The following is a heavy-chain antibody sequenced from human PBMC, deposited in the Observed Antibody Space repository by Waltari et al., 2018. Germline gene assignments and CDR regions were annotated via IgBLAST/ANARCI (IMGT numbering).Heavy chain of an antibody. J-gene: IGHJ4*02. CDR3: ARSASWELFDY. Sequence: QLQLQESGPGLVKPSATLSLTCTVSGGSISSSSYYWGCIRQPPGKGLEWIGSIYYSGSTYYNPSLKSRVTISVDTSKNQFSLKLSSVTAADTAVYYCARSASWELFDYCGQGTLVTVSS. CDR1: GGSISSSSYY. CDR2: IYYSGST. D-gene: IGHD1-26*01. V-gene: IGHV4-39*07.